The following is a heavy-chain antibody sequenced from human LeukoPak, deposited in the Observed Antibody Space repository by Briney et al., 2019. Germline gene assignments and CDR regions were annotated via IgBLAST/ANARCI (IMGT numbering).Heavy chain of an antibody. CDR3: ARSPPYIVLMVYAIFDY. D-gene: IGHD2-8*01. V-gene: IGHV4-39*07. CDR1: GGSISSGSYY. CDR2: IYYSGST. J-gene: IGHJ4*02. Sequence: SETLSLTCTVSGGSISSGSYYWSWIRQPAGKGLEWIGSIYYSGSTYYNPSLKSRVTISVDTSKNQFSLKLSSVTAADTAVYYCARSPPYIVLMVYAIFDYWGQGTLVTVSS.